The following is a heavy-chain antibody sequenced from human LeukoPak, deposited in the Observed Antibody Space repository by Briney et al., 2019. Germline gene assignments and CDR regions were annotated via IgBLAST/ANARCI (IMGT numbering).Heavy chain of an antibody. CDR3: ARARIAAAGLYYFDY. CDR1: AGSISNYY. Sequence: PSETLSLTCTVSAGSISNYYWSWIRQPPGKGLEWIGYIYYSGSTNYNSSLKSRVTISVGTSKNQFSLKLSSVTAADTAVYYCARARIAAAGLYYFDYWGQGTLVTVSS. D-gene: IGHD6-13*01. CDR2: IYYSGST. J-gene: IGHJ4*02. V-gene: IGHV4-59*12.